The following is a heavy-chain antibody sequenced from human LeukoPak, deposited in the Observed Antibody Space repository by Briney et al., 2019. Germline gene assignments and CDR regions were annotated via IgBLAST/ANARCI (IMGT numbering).Heavy chain of an antibody. Sequence: GGSLRLSCAASGFTVSSNYMTWVRQAPGKGLEWVSVIYKNAITYYADTVKGRFAISRDNSKNMLYLQMNSLRADDTAVYYCARSLRVRGVPDYMDVWGKGTTVTISS. V-gene: IGHV3-53*01. CDR3: ARSLRVRGVPDYMDV. CDR1: GFTVSSNY. J-gene: IGHJ6*03. CDR2: IYKNAIT. D-gene: IGHD3-10*01.